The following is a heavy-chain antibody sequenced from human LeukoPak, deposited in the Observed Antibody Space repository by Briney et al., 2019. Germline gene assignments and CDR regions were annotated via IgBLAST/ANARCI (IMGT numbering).Heavy chain of an antibody. Sequence: PSETLSLTCAVSGVSISSYYWSWIRQSPGKGLEWIAYIYHSGNTNYKPSFKNRVTISVDTSKKQSSLKLTSVSAPDTSIYYCAKQPSGTAAFDIWGQGTMVTVSS. D-gene: IGHD1-1*01. V-gene: IGHV4-59*08. J-gene: IGHJ3*02. CDR2: IYHSGNT. CDR3: AKQPSGTAAFDI. CDR1: GVSISSYY.